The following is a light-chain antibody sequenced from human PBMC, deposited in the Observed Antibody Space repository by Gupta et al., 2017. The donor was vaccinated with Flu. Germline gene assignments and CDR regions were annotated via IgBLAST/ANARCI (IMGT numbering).Light chain of an antibody. CDR3: HQYGKSPLT. CDR1: QSVGSNC. CDR2: RAS. J-gene: IGKJ4*01. V-gene: IGKV3-20*01. Sequence: IVLTQSRGTVSLSPGEKATPPCRACQSVGSNCLSWYQQKPGQAPRLLIYRASSRDTGIPDRFSGSGSGTDFALTISRLEPEDFAVYYCHQYGKSPLTFGGGTKVEIK.